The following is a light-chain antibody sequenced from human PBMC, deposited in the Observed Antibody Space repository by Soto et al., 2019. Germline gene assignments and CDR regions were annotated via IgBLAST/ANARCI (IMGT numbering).Light chain of an antibody. V-gene: IGLV1-47*01. CDR1: ISNLGSNF. Sequence: QSVLTQPPSASGTPGQRVTISCSGSISNLGSNFIYWYQQLPGAAPKLLISRNNERPSGAPDRFSGSKSGTSASLAISGLRSEDEADYHCAAWDDSLSGVVFGGGTKVTVL. J-gene: IGLJ3*02. CDR2: RNN. CDR3: AAWDDSLSGVV.